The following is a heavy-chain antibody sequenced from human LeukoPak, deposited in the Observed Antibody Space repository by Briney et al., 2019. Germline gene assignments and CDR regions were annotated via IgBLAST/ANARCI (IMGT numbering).Heavy chain of an antibody. CDR3: AKDLHGSGSYLHGLGEFDY. V-gene: IGHV1-18*01. D-gene: IGHD3-10*01. J-gene: IGHJ4*02. CDR2: ISTYNGNA. Sequence: VASVKVSCKASGYTFTSYGISCVRQAPGQGLEWMGWISTYNGNANYAQKFQGRVTMTTDTSTNTAYMELRSLRSDDTAVYYCAKDLHGSGSYLHGLGEFDYWGQGTLVTVSS. CDR1: GYTFTSYG.